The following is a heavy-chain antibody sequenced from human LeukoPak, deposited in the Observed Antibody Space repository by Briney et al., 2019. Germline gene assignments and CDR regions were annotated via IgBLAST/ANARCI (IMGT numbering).Heavy chain of an antibody. J-gene: IGHJ6*03. CDR2: INHSGST. D-gene: IGHD3-16*02. Sequence: PSETLSLTCAVYGGSFSGYYWSWIRQPPGKGLEWIGEINHSGSTNYNPSLKSRVTTSVDTSKNQFSLKLSSVTAADTAVYYCARVVLLYDYVWGSYRYYYYYYMDVWGKGTTVTVSS. V-gene: IGHV4-34*01. CDR3: ARVVLLYDYVWGSYRYYYYYYMDV. CDR1: GGSFSGYY.